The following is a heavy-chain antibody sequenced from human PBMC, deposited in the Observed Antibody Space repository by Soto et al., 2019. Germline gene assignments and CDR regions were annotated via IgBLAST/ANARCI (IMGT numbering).Heavy chain of an antibody. V-gene: IGHV1-46*01. CDR1: GYTFIKYY. CDR2: INLRGGTT. D-gene: IGHD4-17*01. CDR3: ARGPDYSDVPLWDY. Sequence: QVQLVQSGAEVKKPGASVKVSCEASGYTFIKYYIHWVRKAPGQGLEWMGIINLRGGTTNYAQKYRGRVTMTRDTSTSTVYMELNSLRSEDTAVYYCARGPDYSDVPLWDYWGQGTLVTVSS. J-gene: IGHJ4*02.